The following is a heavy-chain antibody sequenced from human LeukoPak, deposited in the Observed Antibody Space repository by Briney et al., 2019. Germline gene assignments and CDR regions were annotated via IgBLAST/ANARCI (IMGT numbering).Heavy chain of an antibody. CDR2: ISYDGSNK. Sequence: GRSLRLSCAASGFTFSSYAMHWVRQAPGKGLEWVAVISYDGSNKYYADSVKGRFTISRDNSKNTLYLQMSSLRAEDTAVYYCARSVGIAAAGTLIDYWGQGTLVTVSS. CDR1: GFTFSSYA. J-gene: IGHJ4*02. D-gene: IGHD6-13*01. CDR3: ARSVGIAAAGTLIDY. V-gene: IGHV3-30*15.